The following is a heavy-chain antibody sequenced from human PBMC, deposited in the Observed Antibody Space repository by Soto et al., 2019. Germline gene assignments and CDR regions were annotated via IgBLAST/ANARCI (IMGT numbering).Heavy chain of an antibody. CDR3: ANSYDSSGYPGY. Sequence: PGGSLRLSCAASGFTFSSYAMSWVRQAPGKGLEWVSAISGSGGSTYYADSVKGRFTISRDNSKNTLYLQMNSLRAEDTAVYYCANSYDSSGYPGYWGQGTLVTVYS. CDR2: ISGSGGST. J-gene: IGHJ4*02. V-gene: IGHV3-23*01. CDR1: GFTFSSYA. D-gene: IGHD3-22*01.